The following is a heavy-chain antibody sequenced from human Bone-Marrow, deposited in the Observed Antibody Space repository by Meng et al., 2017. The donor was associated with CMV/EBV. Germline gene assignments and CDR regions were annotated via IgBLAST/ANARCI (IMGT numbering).Heavy chain of an antibody. J-gene: IGHJ4*02. V-gene: IGHV3-30*04. CDR1: GFTFSSYA. CDR2: ISYDGSNK. CDR3: ARAFGAHDY. Sequence: GESLKISCAASGFTFSSYAMHWVRQAPGKGLEWVAVISYDGSNKYYADSVKGRFTISRDNSKNTLYLQMNSLRAEDTAVYYCARAFGAHDYWGQGTLGTVSS. D-gene: IGHD1-26*01.